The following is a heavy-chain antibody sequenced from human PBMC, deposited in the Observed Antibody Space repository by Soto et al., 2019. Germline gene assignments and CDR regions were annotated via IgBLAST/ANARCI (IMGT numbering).Heavy chain of an antibody. CDR1: GFTVSSNY. V-gene: IGHV3-53*01. CDR3: ARDRPYSSGWYSDY. CDR2: IYSGGST. D-gene: IGHD6-19*01. Sequence: EVQLVESVGGLIQPGGSLRLSCAASGFTVSSNYMSWVRQAPGKGLEWVSVIYSGGSTYYADSVKGRFTISRDNSKNTLYLQMNSLRAEDTAVYYCARDRPYSSGWYSDYWGQGTLVTVSS. J-gene: IGHJ4*02.